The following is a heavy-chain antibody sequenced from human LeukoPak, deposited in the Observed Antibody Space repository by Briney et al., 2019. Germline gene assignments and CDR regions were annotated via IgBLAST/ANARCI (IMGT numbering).Heavy chain of an antibody. D-gene: IGHD2-2*01. J-gene: IGHJ4*02. Sequence: GGSLRLSCAASGFTFSSYGMHWVRQAPGKGLEWVAVISYDGSNKYYADSVKGRFTISRDNSKNTLYLQMNSLRAEDTAVYYCAKDGKYCSSTSCYRLARGSYYFDYWGQGTLVTVSS. CDR3: AKDGKYCSSTSCYRLARGSYYFDY. V-gene: IGHV3-30*18. CDR2: ISYDGSNK. CDR1: GFTFSSYG.